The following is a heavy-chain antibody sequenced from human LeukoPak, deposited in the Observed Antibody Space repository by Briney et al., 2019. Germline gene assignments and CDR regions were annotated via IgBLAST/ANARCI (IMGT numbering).Heavy chain of an antibody. CDR1: GFTFSSYG. CDR2: IWYDGSNK. CDR3: ARNKESNSWYPVFDY. V-gene: IGHV3-33*01. J-gene: IGHJ4*02. Sequence: PGGSLRLSCAASGFTFSSYGMHWVRQAPGKGLEWVAVIWYDGSNKYYADSVKGRFTISRDNSKNTLYLQMNSLRAEDTAVYYCARNKESNSWYPVFDYWGQGTLVIVSS. D-gene: IGHD6-13*01.